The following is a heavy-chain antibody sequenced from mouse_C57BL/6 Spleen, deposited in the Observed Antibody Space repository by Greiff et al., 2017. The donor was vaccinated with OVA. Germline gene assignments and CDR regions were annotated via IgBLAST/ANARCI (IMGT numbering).Heavy chain of an antibody. CDR2: ISSGSSTI. Sequence: EVQVVESGGGLVKPGGSLKLSCAASGFTFSDYGMHWVRQAPEKGLEWVAYISSGSSTIYYADTVKGRFTISSDNAKNTLFLQMTSLRSEDTAMYYCARGYYYGSSYPWFAYWGQGTLVTVSA. CDR3: ARGYYYGSSYPWFAY. CDR1: GFTFSDYG. V-gene: IGHV5-17*01. D-gene: IGHD1-1*01. J-gene: IGHJ3*01.